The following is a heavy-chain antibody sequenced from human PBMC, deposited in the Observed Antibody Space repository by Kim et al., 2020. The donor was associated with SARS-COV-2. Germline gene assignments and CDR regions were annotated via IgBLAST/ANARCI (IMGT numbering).Heavy chain of an antibody. CDR2: INHSGST. J-gene: IGHJ4*02. CDR3: AGVHDDY. CDR1: GGSFSGYY. Sequence: SETLSLTCAVYGGSFSGYYWSWIRQPPGKGLEWIGEINHSGSTNYNPSLKSRVTISVDTSKNQFSLKLSSVTAADTAVYYCAGVHDDYWGQGTLVTVSS. V-gene: IGHV4-34*01.